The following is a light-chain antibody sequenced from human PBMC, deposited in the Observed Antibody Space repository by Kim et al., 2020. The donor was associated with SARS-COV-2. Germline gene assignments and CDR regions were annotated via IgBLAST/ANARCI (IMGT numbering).Light chain of an antibody. J-gene: IGKJ1*01. V-gene: IGKV1-9*01. CDR2: AAS. Sequence: DIQLTQSPSFLSASVGDRVTITCRASQGISGYLAWYQQKPGKVPNLLIYAASTLQSGVPSRFSGSGSGTEFTLTISSLQPGDFATYYCQQLDSYPRAFGQGTKVDIK. CDR1: QGISGY. CDR3: QQLDSYPRA.